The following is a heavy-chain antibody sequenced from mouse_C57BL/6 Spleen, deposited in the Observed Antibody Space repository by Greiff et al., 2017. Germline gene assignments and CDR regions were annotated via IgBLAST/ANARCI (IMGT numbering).Heavy chain of an antibody. V-gene: IGHV1-72*01. J-gene: IGHJ1*03. CDR3: ARFYYGSSYDPEYFDV. CDR1: GYTFTSYW. D-gene: IGHD1-1*01. Sequence: VQLQQPGAELVKPGASVKLSCKASGYTFTSYWMHWVKQRPGRGLEWIGRIDPNSGGTKYNEKFKSKATLTVDKPSSTAYMQLSSLTSEDSAVYYCARFYYGSSYDPEYFDVWGTGTTVTVSS. CDR2: IDPNSGGT.